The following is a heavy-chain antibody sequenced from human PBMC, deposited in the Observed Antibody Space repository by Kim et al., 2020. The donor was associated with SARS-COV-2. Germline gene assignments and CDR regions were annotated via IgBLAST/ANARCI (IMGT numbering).Heavy chain of an antibody. J-gene: IGHJ1*01. D-gene: IGHD2-8*02. CDR1: GFTFSDHA. Sequence: GGSLRLSCAASGFTFSDHAMNWVRQAPGRGVEWVSGIGGSDGTTYYADSVQGRFTISRDNSRNTLFLLMNALRAEDTAIYYCAKSDCAGGTCFLLNYWG. CDR3: AKSDCAGGTCFLLNY. CDR2: IGGSDGTT. V-gene: IGHV3-23*01.